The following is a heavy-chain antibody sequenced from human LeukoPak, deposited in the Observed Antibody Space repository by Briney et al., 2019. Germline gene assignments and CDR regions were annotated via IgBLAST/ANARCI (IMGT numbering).Heavy chain of an antibody. J-gene: IGHJ5*02. D-gene: IGHD6-13*01. Sequence: SGTLSLTCAVSGGSISSSNWWSWVRQPPVKGLEWIGEIYHSGSTNYNPSLKSRFTISVDKSKNQFSLKLSSVTAADTAVYYCARRRSYSSSWYRGTNWFDPWGQGTLVTVSS. V-gene: IGHV4-4*02. CDR1: GGSISSSNW. CDR3: ARRRSYSSSWYRGTNWFDP. CDR2: IYHSGST.